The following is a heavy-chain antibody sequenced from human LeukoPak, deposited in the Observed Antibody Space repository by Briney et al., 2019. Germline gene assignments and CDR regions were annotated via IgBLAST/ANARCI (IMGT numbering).Heavy chain of an antibody. CDR2: IYSGDST. D-gene: IGHD5-24*01. Sequence: GGSLRLSCAASGFTVSSNYMTWVRQAPGKGLEWVSLIYSGDSTYYADSVKGRFTMSRDNSKNTLYLQMNSLRVEDTAVYYCARDGRWLQLASDAFDIWGQGTMVTVSS. CDR1: GFTVSSNY. J-gene: IGHJ3*02. CDR3: ARDGRWLQLASDAFDI. V-gene: IGHV3-66*01.